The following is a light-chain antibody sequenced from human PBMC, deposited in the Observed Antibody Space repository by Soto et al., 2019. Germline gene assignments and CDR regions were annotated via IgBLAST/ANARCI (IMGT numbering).Light chain of an antibody. CDR2: GAS. CDR3: QQYGSSPLT. CDR1: QSVSSSY. Sequence: EIVMTQSPASLSVSPGESVTLSCRASQSVSSSYLAWYQQKPGQAPRLLIYGASSRATGIPDRFSGSGSGTDFTLTISRLEPEDFAVYYCQQYGSSPLTFGGGTKVDNK. V-gene: IGKV3-20*01. J-gene: IGKJ4*01.